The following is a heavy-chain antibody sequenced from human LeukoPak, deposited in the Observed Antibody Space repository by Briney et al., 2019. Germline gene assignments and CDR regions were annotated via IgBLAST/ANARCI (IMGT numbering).Heavy chain of an antibody. CDR3: ARVDTMVRGVINK. V-gene: IGHV4-39*07. Sequence: SETLSLTCTVSGGSISSGGYYWSWIRQPPGKGLEWIGEINHSGSTNYNPSLKSRVTISVDTSKNQFSLKLSSVTAADTAVYYCARVDTMVRGVINKWGQGTLVTVSS. J-gene: IGHJ4*02. CDR2: INHSGST. CDR1: GGSISSGGYY. D-gene: IGHD3-10*01.